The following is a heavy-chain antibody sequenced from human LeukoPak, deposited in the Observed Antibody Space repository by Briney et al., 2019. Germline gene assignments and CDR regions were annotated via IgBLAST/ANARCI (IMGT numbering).Heavy chain of an antibody. Sequence: SETLSLTCAVYGGSFSGYYWSWIRQPPGKGLEWIGEINHSGSTNYNPSLKSRVTISVDTSKNQFSLKLSSVTAADTAVYYCARGSDIVVAPAAEPALTFDYWGQGTLVTVSS. J-gene: IGHJ4*02. CDR2: INHSGST. CDR1: GGSFSGYY. D-gene: IGHD2-2*01. V-gene: IGHV4-34*01. CDR3: ARGSDIVVAPAAEPALTFDY.